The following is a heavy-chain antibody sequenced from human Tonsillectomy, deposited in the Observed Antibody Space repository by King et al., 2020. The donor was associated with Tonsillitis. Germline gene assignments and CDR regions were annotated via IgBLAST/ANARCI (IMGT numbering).Heavy chain of an antibody. CDR2: NYYSGST. V-gene: IGHV4-59*08. J-gene: IGHJ5*02. CDR3: ARQGRYYDFLSGWGWFDP. Sequence: QLQESGPGLVKPSETLSLTCTVSGGSISSYYWSWIRQPPGKGLEWIGYNYYSGSTNYNPSLKSRVTITVDTSKNQFSLKLSVVTAADTAVYYCARQGRYYDFLSGWGWFDPWGQGTLVTVSS. CDR1: GGSISSYY. D-gene: IGHD3-3*01.